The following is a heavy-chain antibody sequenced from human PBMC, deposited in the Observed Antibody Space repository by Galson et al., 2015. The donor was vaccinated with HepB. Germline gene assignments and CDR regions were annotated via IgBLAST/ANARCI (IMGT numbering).Heavy chain of an antibody. CDR3: ATITMIVVVITTRRY. CDR2: INPSGGST. J-gene: IGHJ4*02. Sequence: SVKVSCKASGGTFSSYAISWVRQAPGQGLEWMGIINPSGGSTSYAQKFQGRVTMTRDTSTSTVYMELSSLRSEDTAVYYCATITMIVVVITTRRYWGQGTLVTVSS. D-gene: IGHD3-22*01. CDR1: GGTFSSYA. V-gene: IGHV1-46*01.